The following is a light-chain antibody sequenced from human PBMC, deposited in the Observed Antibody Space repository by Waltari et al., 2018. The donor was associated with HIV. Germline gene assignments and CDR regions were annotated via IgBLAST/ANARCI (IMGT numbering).Light chain of an antibody. Sequence: AIQMNQSPPSLSASVGDRVSITCRASQAIGNDLDWYQQKPWKAPKLLIYGASTLQSGVPSRFSGSGSGTDFTLTISRLQPEDFATYFCLQDYNYPWTFGQGTKVEIK. CDR1: QAIGND. J-gene: IGKJ1*01. V-gene: IGKV1-6*01. CDR2: GAS. CDR3: LQDYNYPWT.